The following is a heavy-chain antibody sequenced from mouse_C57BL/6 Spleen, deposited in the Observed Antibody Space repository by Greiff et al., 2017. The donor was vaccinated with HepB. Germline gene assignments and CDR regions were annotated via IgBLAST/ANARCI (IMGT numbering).Heavy chain of an antibody. J-gene: IGHJ4*01. D-gene: IGHD2-1*01. V-gene: IGHV1-82*01. CDR3: ARSRGNYYAMDY. CDR2: IYPGDGDT. Sequence: QVQLKHSGPELVKPGASVKISCKASGYAFSSSWMNWVKQRPGKGLEWIGRIYPGDGDTNYNGKFKGKATLTADKSSSTAYMQLSSLTSEDSAVYFCARSRGNYYAMDYWGQGTSVTVSS. CDR1: GYAFSSSW.